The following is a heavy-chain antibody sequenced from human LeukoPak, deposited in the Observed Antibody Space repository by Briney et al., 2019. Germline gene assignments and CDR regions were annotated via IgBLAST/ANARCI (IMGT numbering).Heavy chain of an antibody. CDR3: ARDSSGYYYYYYYMDV. D-gene: IGHD3-22*01. V-gene: IGHV3-7*01. CDR1: GFTFSSYG. J-gene: IGHJ6*03. CDR2: IKQDGSEK. Sequence: PGGSLRLSCAASGFTFSSYGMSWVRQAPGKGLEWVANIKQDGSEKYYVDSVKGRFTISRDNAKNSLYLQMNSLRAEDTAVYYCARDSSGYYYYYYYMDVWGKGTTVTISS.